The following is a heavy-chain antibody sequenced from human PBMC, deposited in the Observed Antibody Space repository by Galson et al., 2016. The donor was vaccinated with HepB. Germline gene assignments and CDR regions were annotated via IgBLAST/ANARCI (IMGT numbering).Heavy chain of an antibody. CDR3: ARAPIWFGAYYYMDI. V-gene: IGHV1-46*01. D-gene: IGHD3-10*01. Sequence: SVKVSCKAFGYTFRTYYMHWVRQAPGQGLEWMGIINPSGGKTKYAQRFQGRVTMTSDTSTNTLYMELSNLRSDDTAVYYCARAPIWFGAYYYMDIWGKGTTVTVSS. J-gene: IGHJ6*03. CDR1: GYTFRTYY. CDR2: INPSGGKT.